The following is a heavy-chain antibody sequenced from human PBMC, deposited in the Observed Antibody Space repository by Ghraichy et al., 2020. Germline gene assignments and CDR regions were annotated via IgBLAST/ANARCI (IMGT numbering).Heavy chain of an antibody. CDR1: GFTFSSYG. J-gene: IGHJ4*02. Sequence: LSLTCAASGFTFSSYGMHWVRQAPGKGLEWVAVIWYDGNNKYYADPVKGRFTISRDNSKNTLYLQMNSLRAEDTAVYYCAKSTCSDGTCPLYYFDYWGQGTLVTVSS. CDR3: AKSTCSDGTCPLYYFDY. D-gene: IGHD2-15*01. CDR2: IWYDGNNK. V-gene: IGHV3-33*06.